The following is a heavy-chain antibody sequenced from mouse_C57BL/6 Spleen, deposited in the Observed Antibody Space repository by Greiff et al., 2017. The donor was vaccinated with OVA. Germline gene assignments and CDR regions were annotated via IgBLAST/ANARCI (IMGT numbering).Heavy chain of an antibody. CDR3: ARNGYYYGSSYDAMDY. D-gene: IGHD1-1*01. J-gene: IGHJ4*01. CDR1: GYTFTDYY. CDR2: INPNNGGT. Sequence: EVQLQQSGPELVKPGASVKISCKASGYTFTDYYMNWVKQSHGKSLEWIGDINPNNGGTSYNQKFKGKATLTVDKSSSTAYMELRSLTSEDSAVYYCARNGYYYGSSYDAMDYWGQGTSVTVSS. V-gene: IGHV1-26*01.